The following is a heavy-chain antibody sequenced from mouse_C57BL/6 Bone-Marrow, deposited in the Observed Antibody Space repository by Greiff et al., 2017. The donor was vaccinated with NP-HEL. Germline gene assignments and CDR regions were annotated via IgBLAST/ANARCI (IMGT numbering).Heavy chain of an antibody. V-gene: IGHV1-64*01. CDR3: ARRYYDYDGGYYYAMDY. Sequence: VQLQQPGAELVKPGASVKLSCKASGYTFTSYWMHWVKQRPGQGLEWIGMIHPNSGSTNYNEKFKSKATLTVDKSSSTAYMQLSSLTSEDSAVYYCARRYYDYDGGYYYAMDYWGQGTSVTVSS. CDR1: GYTFTSYW. CDR2: IHPNSGST. D-gene: IGHD2-4*01. J-gene: IGHJ4*01.